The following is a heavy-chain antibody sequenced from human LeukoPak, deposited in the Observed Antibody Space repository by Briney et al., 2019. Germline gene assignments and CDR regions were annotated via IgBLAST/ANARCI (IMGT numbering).Heavy chain of an antibody. V-gene: IGHV1-69*04. CDR3: ARAPTDYGGFDP. CDR1: GGTFSSYA. CDR2: IIPILGIA. D-gene: IGHD4-17*01. Sequence: GASVKVSCKASGGTFSSYAISWVRQAPGQGLEWMGRIIPILGIANYAQKFQGRVTITADKSTSTAYMELSSLKSEDTAVYYCARAPTDYGGFDPWGQGTLVTVSS. J-gene: IGHJ5*02.